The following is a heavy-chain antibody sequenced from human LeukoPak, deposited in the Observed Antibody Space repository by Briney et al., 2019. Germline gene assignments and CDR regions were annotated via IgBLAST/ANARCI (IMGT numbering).Heavy chain of an antibody. CDR2: ISYDGSNK. D-gene: IGHD6-19*01. V-gene: IGHV3-30-3*01. J-gene: IGHJ4*02. CDR1: GFTFSSYA. CDR3: ASPNSMAGTHYFHY. Sequence: TGGSLRLSCAASGFTFSSYAMHWVRQAPGKGLEWVAVISYDGSNKYYADSVKGRFTISRDNSKNTLYLQMNSLRAEDTAVYYCASPNSMAGTHYFHYWGQGTLVTVSS.